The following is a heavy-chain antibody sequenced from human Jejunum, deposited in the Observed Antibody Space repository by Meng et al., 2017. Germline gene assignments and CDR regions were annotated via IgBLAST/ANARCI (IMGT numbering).Heavy chain of an antibody. D-gene: IGHD6-19*01. Sequence: VHLVQSGAEVKNPGASVKVSCKASGYTFTAYYIHWVRQAPGQGLEWMGWINPNTGGTNYAQNFEDGVTMTRDTSINTAYMEVSRLRSDDTAVYYCAREVGSLAGDFDSWGQGTLVTVSS. V-gene: IGHV1-2*02. J-gene: IGHJ4*02. CDR2: INPNTGGT. CDR3: AREVGSLAGDFDS. CDR1: GYTFTAYY.